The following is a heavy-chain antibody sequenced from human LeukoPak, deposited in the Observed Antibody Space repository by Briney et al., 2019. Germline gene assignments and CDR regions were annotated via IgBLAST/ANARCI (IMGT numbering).Heavy chain of an antibody. J-gene: IGHJ4*02. D-gene: IGHD3-22*01. CDR3: ARHRKTSYYDTISYFDY. CDR2: IDWEGDK. V-gene: IGHV2-70*11. Sequence: SGPALVKPTQTLTLTCTFSGFSLSTSGMCVSWIRQPPGKALEWLARIDWEGDKYYSTSLQTRLTISKDTSKNQVVLTVTNMDPVDTATYYCARHRKTSYYDTISYFDYWGQGTLVTVSS. CDR1: GFSLSTSGMC.